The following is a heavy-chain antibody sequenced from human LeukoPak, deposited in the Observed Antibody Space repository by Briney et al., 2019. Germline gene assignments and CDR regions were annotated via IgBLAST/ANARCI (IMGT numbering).Heavy chain of an antibody. V-gene: IGHV3-23*01. Sequence: GSLRLSCAASGFTVSSNYMSWVRQAPGKGLEWVSAISGSGGSTYYADSVKGRFTISRDNSKNTLYLQMNSLRAEDTAVYYCAKSELYYYGSGYFDYWGQGTLVTVSS. CDR1: GFTVSSNY. J-gene: IGHJ4*02. CDR2: ISGSGGST. CDR3: AKSELYYYGSGYFDY. D-gene: IGHD3-10*01.